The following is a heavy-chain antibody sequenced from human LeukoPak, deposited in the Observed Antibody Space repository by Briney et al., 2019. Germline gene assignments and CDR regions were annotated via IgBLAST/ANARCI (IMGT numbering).Heavy chain of an antibody. Sequence: PSETLSLPCTLSGRSISISSYHWRWIPQPAGRGLEWSGRIYTRWCTNYNTSLNSLVSISIDTSKNQFSLSLSSVTAADTAVYYCARVSPSGVWGVWGQGTTVTVSS. CDR1: GRSISISSYH. J-gene: IGHJ6*02. V-gene: IGHV4-61*02. D-gene: IGHD3-10*01. CDR2: IYTRWCT. CDR3: ARVSPSGVWGV.